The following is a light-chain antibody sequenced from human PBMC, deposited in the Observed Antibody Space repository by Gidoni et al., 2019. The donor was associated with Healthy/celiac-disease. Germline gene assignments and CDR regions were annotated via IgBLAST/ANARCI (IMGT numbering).Light chain of an antibody. Sequence: DIQMTQSPSTLSASVGDRVTITCRASQSISSWLAWYQQKPGKAPKLLIYKASSLESGVPSRFSGSVSGTEFTLTISSLQPDDFATYYCQQYNSYSLWTFGQGTKVEIK. CDR3: QQYNSYSLWT. V-gene: IGKV1-5*03. J-gene: IGKJ1*01. CDR1: QSISSW. CDR2: KAS.